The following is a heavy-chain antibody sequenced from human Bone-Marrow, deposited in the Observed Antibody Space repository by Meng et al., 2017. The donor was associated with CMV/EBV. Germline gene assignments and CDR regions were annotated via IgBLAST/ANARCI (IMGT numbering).Heavy chain of an antibody. V-gene: IGHV4-34*01. J-gene: IGHJ4*02. CDR2: INHSGST. CDR3: ARDRLYCSSSSCYII. D-gene: IGHD2-2*02. CDR1: GGSFSGYY. Sequence: SETLSLTCAVYGGSFSGYYWSWIRQPPGKGLEWIGEINHSGSTNYNPSLKSRVTISVDTSKNQFSLKMSSVSAADTAVYYCARDRLYCSSSSCYIIWGQGTRVTVSS.